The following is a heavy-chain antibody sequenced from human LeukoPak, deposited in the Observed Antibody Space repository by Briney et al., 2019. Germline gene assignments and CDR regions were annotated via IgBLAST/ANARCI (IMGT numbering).Heavy chain of an antibody. CDR2: INPNSGGT. V-gene: IGHV1-2*04. CDR1: GYTFTGYY. D-gene: IGHD3-3*01. Sequence: ASVKVSCKASGYTFTGYYMHWVRQAPGQGLEWMGWINPNSGGTNYAQKFQGWVTMTRDTSISTAYMELSSLRSEDTAVYYCARAAPITIFGVVISGYNWFDPWGQGTLVTVSS. CDR3: ARAAPITIFGVVISGYNWFDP. J-gene: IGHJ5*02.